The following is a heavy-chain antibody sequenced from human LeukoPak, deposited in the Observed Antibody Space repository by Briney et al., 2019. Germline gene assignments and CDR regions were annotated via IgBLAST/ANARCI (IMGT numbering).Heavy chain of an antibody. J-gene: IGHJ4*01. Sequence: GGPLRLSCAASGFPFSSNAMNWFRQAPGKGLEWVSSINTSGGSTYYTDSVKGRFTISRDNSKNTLYLQMNSLRAEDTAVYYCANERGWLAIFDYWGQGTLVTVSS. D-gene: IGHD3-22*01. CDR1: GFPFSSNA. CDR2: INTSGGST. CDR3: ANERGWLAIFDY. V-gene: IGHV3-23*01.